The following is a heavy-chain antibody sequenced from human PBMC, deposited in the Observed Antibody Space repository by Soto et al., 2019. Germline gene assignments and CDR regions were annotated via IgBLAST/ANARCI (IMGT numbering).Heavy chain of an antibody. D-gene: IGHD1-20*01. CDR3: ARVRAWLGQPYNLYYFDY. V-gene: IGHV3-7*01. CDR2: IKQDGSEK. Sequence: EVQLVESGGGLVQPGGSLRLSCAASGFTFSSYWMSWVRQAPGKGLEWVANIKQDGSEKYYVDSVKGRFTISRDNAKNSLYLQMNSLRAEDTAVYYCARVRAWLGQPYNLYYFDYWGQGTLVTVSS. CDR1: GFTFSSYW. J-gene: IGHJ4*02.